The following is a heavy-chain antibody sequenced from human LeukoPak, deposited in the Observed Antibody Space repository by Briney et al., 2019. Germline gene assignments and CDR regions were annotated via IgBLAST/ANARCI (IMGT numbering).Heavy chain of an antibody. CDR3: ASPRYSSGDY. Sequence: PGGSLRLSCAASGFNVNNNYMSWDRQAPGKGLEWVSVIYRDGSTFYADSVKGRFTISRDNSKNTLYLQVNSLRVEDTAVYYCASPRYSSGDYWGQGTLVTVSS. J-gene: IGHJ4*02. V-gene: IGHV3-66*01. CDR2: IYRDGST. D-gene: IGHD6-19*01. CDR1: GFNVNNNY.